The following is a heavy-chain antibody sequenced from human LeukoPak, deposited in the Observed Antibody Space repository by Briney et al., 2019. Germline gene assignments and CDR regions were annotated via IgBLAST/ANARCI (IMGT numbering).Heavy chain of an antibody. CDR1: GGTFSSYA. J-gene: IGHJ3*02. D-gene: IGHD4-17*01. CDR2: IIPIFGTA. Sequence: ASVKVSCKASGGTFSSYAISWVRQAPGQGLEWMGGIIPIFGTANYAQKFQGRVTITADESTSTAYMELSSLRSEDTAVYYCARGSRGDYFVTGDAFDIWGQGTMVTVSS. V-gene: IGHV1-69*01. CDR3: ARGSRGDYFVTGDAFDI.